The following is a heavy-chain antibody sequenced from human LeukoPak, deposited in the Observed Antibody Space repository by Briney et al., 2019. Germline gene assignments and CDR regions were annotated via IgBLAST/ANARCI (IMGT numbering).Heavy chain of an antibody. Sequence: PGRSLRLSCAASGFTFSRYGMHWVRQASGKGLEWVALISYDGSNKYYADSVKGRFTISRDNSKTTLYLQMNSLRAEETAVYFCAKDFGSRGYTFWGQGTLVTVSS. CDR3: AKDFGSRGYTF. D-gene: IGHD5-12*01. J-gene: IGHJ4*02. CDR1: GFTFSRYG. CDR2: ISYDGSNK. V-gene: IGHV3-30*18.